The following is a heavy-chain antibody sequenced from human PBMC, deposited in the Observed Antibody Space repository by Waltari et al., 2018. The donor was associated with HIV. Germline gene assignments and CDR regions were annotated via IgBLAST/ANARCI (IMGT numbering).Heavy chain of an antibody. V-gene: IGHV4-4*07. D-gene: IGHD3-16*02. CDR1: GGSISSYY. Sequence: QVQLEESGPGLVKPSETLSLTCTVSGGSISSYYWSWIRLPAGKGLEWIGRIYTSGSTNYNPSLKSRVTLSVDTSMNQFSLKRSSVTAADTAVYYCARGLRLGELSLYKYAFDIWGQGTMVTVSS. CDR2: IYTSGST. CDR3: ARGLRLGELSLYKYAFDI. J-gene: IGHJ3*02.